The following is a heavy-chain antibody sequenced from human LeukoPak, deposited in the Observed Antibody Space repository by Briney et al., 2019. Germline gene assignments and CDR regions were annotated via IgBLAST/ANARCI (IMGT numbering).Heavy chain of an antibody. J-gene: IGHJ4*02. CDR3: ARGYDYYDSSGYYGDFFDY. Sequence: GGSLRLSCAASGFTFSSYTIHWVRQAPGKGLEWVAVISYDGSNKYYADSVKGRFTISRDNSKNTLYLQMNSLRAEDTAVYYCARGYDYYDSSGYYGDFFDYWGQGTLVTVSS. V-gene: IGHV3-30*04. D-gene: IGHD3-22*01. CDR2: ISYDGSNK. CDR1: GFTFSSYT.